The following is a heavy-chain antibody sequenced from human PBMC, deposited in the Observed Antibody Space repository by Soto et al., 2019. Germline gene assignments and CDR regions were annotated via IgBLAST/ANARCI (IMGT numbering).Heavy chain of an antibody. CDR3: ARDTFAGPDF. V-gene: IGHV3-48*02. J-gene: IGHJ4*02. Sequence: GGSRILSSAAGGFSTSSIGLNWLRQAPGKGLEWLSYITSAGTGNYYADSVKGRFTISKESAKNSLYLQMNSLRDEDTAVYYGARDTFAGPDFWGQGTMV. D-gene: IGHD3-3*01. CDR1: GFSTSSIG. CDR2: ITSAGTGN.